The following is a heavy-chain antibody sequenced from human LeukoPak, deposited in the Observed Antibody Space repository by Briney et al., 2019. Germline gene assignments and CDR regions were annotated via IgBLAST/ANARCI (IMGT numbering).Heavy chain of an antibody. J-gene: IGHJ4*02. CDR2: INPNSGGT. CDR3: ARGKAMAAHFEY. Sequence: ASVKVSCKASGYTFTGCNMHWVRQAPGQGLEWMGWINPNSGGTNYAQKFQGRVTMTRDTSISTAYMELSRLRSDDTAVYYCARGKAMAAHFEYWRQGTLVTVSS. V-gene: IGHV1-2*02. CDR1: GYTFTGCN. D-gene: IGHD6-19*01.